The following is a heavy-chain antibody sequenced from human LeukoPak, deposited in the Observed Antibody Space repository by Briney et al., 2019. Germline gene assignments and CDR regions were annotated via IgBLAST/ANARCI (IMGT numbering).Heavy chain of an antibody. CDR3: ARAASGSYPGDYFDS. CDR1: GGAISTYY. D-gene: IGHD3-10*01. Sequence: PSETLSLTCTVSGGAISTYYWNWIRQPPGKGLEWIGYIYYNGITNYNPSLKSRVTISLDTSKTQFSLSLSSVTAADTAVYYCARAASGSYPGDYFDSLGQGTLVTVSS. CDR2: IYYNGIT. J-gene: IGHJ4*02. V-gene: IGHV4-59*01.